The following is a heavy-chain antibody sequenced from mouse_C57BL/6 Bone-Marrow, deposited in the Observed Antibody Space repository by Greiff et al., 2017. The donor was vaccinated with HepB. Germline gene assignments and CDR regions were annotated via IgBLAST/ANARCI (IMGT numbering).Heavy chain of an antibody. CDR2: ISYDGSN. CDR3: ARGIITTVVTYWYFDV. D-gene: IGHD1-1*01. J-gene: IGHJ1*03. CDR1: GYSITSGYY. Sequence: EVKLMESGPGLVKPSQSLSLTCSVTGYSITSGYYWNWIRQFPGNKLEWMGYISYDGSNNYNPSLKNRISITRDTSKNQFFLKLNSVTTEDTATYYCARGIITTVVTYWYFDVWGTGTTGTVSS. V-gene: IGHV3-6*01.